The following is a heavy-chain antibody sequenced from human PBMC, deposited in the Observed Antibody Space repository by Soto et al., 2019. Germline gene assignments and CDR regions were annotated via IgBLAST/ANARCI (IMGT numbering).Heavy chain of an antibody. CDR1: GGTFSSYA. CDR2: IIPIFGTA. V-gene: IGHV1-69*13. CDR3: ARDDGYCSGGSCPPWFDP. Sequence: SVKVSCKXSGGTFSSYAISWVRQAPGQGLEWMGGIIPIFGTANYAQKFQGRVTITADESTSTAYMELSSLRSEDTAVYYCARDDGYCSGGSCPPWFDPWGQGTLVTVSS. D-gene: IGHD2-15*01. J-gene: IGHJ5*02.